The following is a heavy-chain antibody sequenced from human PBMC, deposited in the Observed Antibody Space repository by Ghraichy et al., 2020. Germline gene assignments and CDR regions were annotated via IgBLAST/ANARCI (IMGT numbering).Heavy chain of an antibody. V-gene: IGHV4-59*01. Sequence: ESLNISCTVSGDSITSFYWSWLRQPPGKGLEWIGYAHRSGRSNHNPSLKSRVTISLDTSKSQFSLKLTSVTAADAAVYYCARGGCSSTSCSWASWEYYAMDVWGRGTTVTVSS. D-gene: IGHD2-2*01. J-gene: IGHJ6*02. CDR2: AHRSGRS. CDR1: GDSITSFY. CDR3: ARGGCSSTSCSWASWEYYAMDV.